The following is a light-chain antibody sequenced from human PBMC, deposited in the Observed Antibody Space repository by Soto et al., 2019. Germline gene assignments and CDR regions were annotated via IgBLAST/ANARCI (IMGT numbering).Light chain of an antibody. Sequence: EIVMTQSPATLSVSPGARATLSCRASQSVGSDLVWYRQKPGQAPRLLIYGASNRATGIPARFSGSGSGTKFTLTISSLQSDDFATYYCQRYNDYQYIFGQGTRWRL. CDR1: QSVGSD. CDR2: GAS. J-gene: IGKJ2*01. V-gene: IGKV3-15*01. CDR3: QRYNDYQYI.